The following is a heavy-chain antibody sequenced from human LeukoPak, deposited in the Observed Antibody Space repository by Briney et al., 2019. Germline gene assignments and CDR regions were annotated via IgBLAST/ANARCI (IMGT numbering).Heavy chain of an antibody. D-gene: IGHD2-8*01. Sequence: PSETLSLTCSVSDDSMNNYYRSWLRHSPGKGLEWIGNVYYRGTTNYNPSLKNRVTIAVDTSKKQVSLKVTAMTAADTAVYYCARVNSDCSNEICNVGYYYYMDVWGKGTTVTVSS. J-gene: IGHJ6*03. CDR1: DDSMNNYY. V-gene: IGHV4-59*01. CDR3: ARVNSDCSNEICNVGYYYYMDV. CDR2: VYYRGTT.